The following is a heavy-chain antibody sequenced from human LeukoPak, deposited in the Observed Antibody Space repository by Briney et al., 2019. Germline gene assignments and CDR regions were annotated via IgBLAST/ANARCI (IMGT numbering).Heavy chain of an antibody. CDR2: IYHSGST. CDR1: GYSISSGYY. Sequence: PSETLSLTCTVSGYSISSGYYWGWIRQPPGKGLEWIGSIYHSGSTYYNPSLKSRVTISVDTSKNQFSLKLSSVTAADTAVYYCARDSAAGPPGDYWGQGTLVTVPS. D-gene: IGHD6-19*01. CDR3: ARDSAAGPPGDY. J-gene: IGHJ4*02. V-gene: IGHV4-38-2*02.